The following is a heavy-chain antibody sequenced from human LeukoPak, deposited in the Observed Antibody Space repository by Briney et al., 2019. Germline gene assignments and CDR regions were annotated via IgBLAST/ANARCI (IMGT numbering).Heavy chain of an antibody. V-gene: IGHV5-51*01. J-gene: IGHJ4*02. CDR2: INPGDSDI. CDR1: GYRFTSYW. Sequence: GESLKISCKGSGYRFTSYWIGWVRQMPGKGLGWMGIINPGDSDIRYSPSFQGQVTISLDKFITTAYLQWSSLKASDTAVYYCARQGYGANPSPLGYWGQGTLVTVSS. D-gene: IGHD4-23*01. CDR3: ARQGYGANPSPLGY.